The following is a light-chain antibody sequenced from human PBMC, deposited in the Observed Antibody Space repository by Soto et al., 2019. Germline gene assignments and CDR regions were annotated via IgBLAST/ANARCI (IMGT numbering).Light chain of an antibody. CDR1: QSISGTY. CDR2: SAS. V-gene: IGKV3-20*01. J-gene: IGKJ1*01. Sequence: DTVLTQAPGTLSLTSGERATLSCLSRQSISGTYLAWYQQKPGQAPRLLIYSASTRATGIPDRFSGSGSGTDFTLTISRLEPEDFAVYYCQHYCTTPSTFGRGTKVEIK. CDR3: QHYCTTPST.